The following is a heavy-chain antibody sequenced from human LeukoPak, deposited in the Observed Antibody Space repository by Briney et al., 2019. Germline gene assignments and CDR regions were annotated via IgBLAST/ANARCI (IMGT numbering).Heavy chain of an antibody. D-gene: IGHD3-3*01. V-gene: IGHV1-18*01. CDR2: ISAYNGNT. J-gene: IGHJ4*02. CDR3: ARLTTYYDFWSGYGAFDY. CDR1: GYTFTSYG. Sequence: SVKVSCKASGYTFTSYGISWVRQAPGQGLEWMGWISAYNGNTNYAQKLQGRVTMTTDTSTSTAYMELRSLRSDDTAVYYCARLTTYYDFWSGYGAFDYWGQGTLVTVSS.